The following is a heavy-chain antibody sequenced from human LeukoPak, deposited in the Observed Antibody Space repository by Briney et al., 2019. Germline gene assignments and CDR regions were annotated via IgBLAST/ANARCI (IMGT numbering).Heavy chain of an antibody. Sequence: GASVKVSCKASGGTFSSYAISWVRQAPGQGLEWMGGIIPIFGTANYAQKFQGRVTITRNTSISTAYMELSSLRSEDTAVYYCARGRVLGRITGTLDPWGQGTLVTVSS. D-gene: IGHD1-20*01. CDR2: IIPIFGTA. V-gene: IGHV1-69*05. CDR3: ARGRVLGRITGTLDP. J-gene: IGHJ5*02. CDR1: GGTFSSYA.